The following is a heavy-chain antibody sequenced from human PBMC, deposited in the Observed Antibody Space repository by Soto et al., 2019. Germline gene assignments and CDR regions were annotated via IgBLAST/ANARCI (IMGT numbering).Heavy chain of an antibody. V-gene: IGHV5-51*01. CDR2: IYPADSDT. CDR1: GYSFTRDW. CDR3: ARGAGSSWPWGNWLDP. J-gene: IGHJ5*02. Sequence: PGESLKISCKGSGYSFTRDWIGWVRQMPGKGLEWMAIIYPADSDTRYSPSFEGQVTVSADRSTNTAYLQWSSLKASDTGMYYCARGAGSSWPWGNWLDPWGQGTMVTVYS. D-gene: IGHD6-13*01.